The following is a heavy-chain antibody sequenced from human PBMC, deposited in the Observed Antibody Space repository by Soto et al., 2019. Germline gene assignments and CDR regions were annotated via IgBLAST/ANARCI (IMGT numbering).Heavy chain of an antibody. CDR1: GYFISTGYY. V-gene: IGHV4-38-2*02. J-gene: IGHJ4*02. CDR2: INHSGTT. D-gene: IGHD3-22*01. CDR3: ARDYEYYYDTPVSYSRPFDD. Sequence: SETLSLTCAVSGYFISTGYYWGWIRQPPGKGLEWIGSINHSGTTYYNPSLKSRVTISVDTSKNHFSLELTSVTAADTAVYYCARDYEYYYDTPVSYSRPFDDWGQGALVTVSS.